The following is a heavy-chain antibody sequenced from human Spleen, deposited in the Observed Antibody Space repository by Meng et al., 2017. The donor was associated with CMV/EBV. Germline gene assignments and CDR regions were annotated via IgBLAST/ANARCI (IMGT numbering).Heavy chain of an antibody. J-gene: IGHJ4*02. CDR2: INPSGGST. CDR1: GYTFTSYY. D-gene: IGHD3-3*01. Sequence: ASVKVSCKASGYTFTSYYMYWVRQAPGQGLEWMGIINPSGGSTSYAQKFQGRVTMTRDTSTSTVYMELSSLRSEDTAVYYCARGGDITIFGGRRDYWGQGTLVTVSS. CDR3: ARGGDITIFGGRRDY. V-gene: IGHV1-46*01.